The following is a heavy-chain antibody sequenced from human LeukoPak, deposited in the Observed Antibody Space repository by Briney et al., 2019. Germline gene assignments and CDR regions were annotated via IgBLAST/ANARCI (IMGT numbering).Heavy chain of an antibody. CDR1: GGSISSSSYY. V-gene: IGHV4-39*07. CDR2: IYYSGST. D-gene: IGHD3-9*01. CDR3: AREKRHYDILTGYYPPDAFDI. J-gene: IGHJ3*02. Sequence: SETLSLTCTVSGGSISSSSYYWGWIRQPPGKGLEWIGSIYYSGSTYYNPSLKSRVTISVDTSKNQFSLKLSSVTAADTAVYYCAREKRHYDILTGYYPPDAFDIWGQGTMVTVSS.